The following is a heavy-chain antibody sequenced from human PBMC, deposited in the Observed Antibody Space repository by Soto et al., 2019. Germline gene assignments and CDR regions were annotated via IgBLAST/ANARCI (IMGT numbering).Heavy chain of an antibody. CDR3: AAVTTWDYWYFDL. D-gene: IGHD4-17*01. J-gene: IGHJ2*01. Sequence: GGSLRLSCAASGFTFSNSAMIWVRQAPGKGLEWVSAIYTSASSTHYPDSVRGRFTISRDNSKNTLYLQMNSLRAEDTAVYYCAAVTTWDYWYFDLWGRGALVTVSS. CDR1: GFTFSNSA. V-gene: IGHV3-23*05. CDR2: IYTSASST.